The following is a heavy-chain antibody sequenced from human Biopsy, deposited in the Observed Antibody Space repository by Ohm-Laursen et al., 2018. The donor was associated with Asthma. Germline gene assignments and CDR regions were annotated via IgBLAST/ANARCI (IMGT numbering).Heavy chain of an antibody. CDR1: GDSFSIFT. CDR3: ARIKIRIGAGTDRYFDL. Sequence: SVKVSCKASGDSFSIFTYSWVRQAPGQGLEWMGRIDPNSGGTNYAQKFLGRVTMTRDTSVNTAFMVLSRLRSDDTAVYYCARIKIRIGAGTDRYFDLWGRGTLVTVSS. J-gene: IGHJ2*01. D-gene: IGHD3-16*01. CDR2: IDPNSGGT. V-gene: IGHV1-2*06.